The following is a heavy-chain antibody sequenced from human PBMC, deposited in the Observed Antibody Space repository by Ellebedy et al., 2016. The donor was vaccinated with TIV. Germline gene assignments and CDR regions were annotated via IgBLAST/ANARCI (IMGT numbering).Heavy chain of an antibody. Sequence: SETLSLTCAVYGGSFSGYYWSWIRQPPGKGLERIGEINHSGSTNYNPSLKSRVTISVDTSKNQFSLKLSSVTAADTAVYYCARDLAGGSLDYWGQGTLVTVSA. CDR2: INHSGST. CDR1: GGSFSGYY. D-gene: IGHD4-23*01. V-gene: IGHV4-34*01. J-gene: IGHJ4*02. CDR3: ARDLAGGSLDY.